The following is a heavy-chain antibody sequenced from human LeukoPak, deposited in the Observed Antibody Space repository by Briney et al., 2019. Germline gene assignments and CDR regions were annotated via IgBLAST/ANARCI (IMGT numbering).Heavy chain of an antibody. Sequence: PGGSLRLSCAASGFTFSSYAMHWVRQAPGQGLEWVAVIWYDGSNKYYADSVKGRFTISRDHSKNTLYLQMKSLRAEDTAVYYCARELEIAAAGTLGYWGQGTLVTVSS. D-gene: IGHD6-25*01. CDR1: GFTFSSYA. V-gene: IGHV3-33*01. J-gene: IGHJ4*02. CDR3: ARELEIAAAGTLGY. CDR2: IWYDGSNK.